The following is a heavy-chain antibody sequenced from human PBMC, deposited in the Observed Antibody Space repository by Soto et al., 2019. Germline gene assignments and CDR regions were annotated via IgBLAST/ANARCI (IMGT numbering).Heavy chain of an antibody. Sequence: SGKVSCTVSEYNPTDLSMPWVLQAPGKGLERMGGFDPEDGDTIDGQKFQGRVTMTWDTSTDTAYMELSSLRSEDTAVYYCATAQPHISSGDSKTYYYYSGIDVWAQETRVSDS. V-gene: IGHV1-24*01. CDR3: ATAQPHISSGDSKTYYYYSGIDV. D-gene: IGHD3-10*01. J-gene: IGHJ6*02. CDR2: FDPEDGDT. CDR1: EYNPTDLS.